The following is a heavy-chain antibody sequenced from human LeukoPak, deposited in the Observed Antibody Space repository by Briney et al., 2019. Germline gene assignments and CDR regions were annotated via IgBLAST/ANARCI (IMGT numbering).Heavy chain of an antibody. Sequence: GGSLRLSCTASGFTFSSFWMSWVRQAPGKGLEWVANIKQDGSEKYYVDSVKGRFTNSRDNAKNSLYLQMNSLGAEDTAVYYCAEGGYSGSSGDFDYWGQGTLVTVSS. CDR1: GFTFSSFW. J-gene: IGHJ4*02. D-gene: IGHD1-26*01. V-gene: IGHV3-7*01. CDR3: AEGGYSGSSGDFDY. CDR2: IKQDGSEK.